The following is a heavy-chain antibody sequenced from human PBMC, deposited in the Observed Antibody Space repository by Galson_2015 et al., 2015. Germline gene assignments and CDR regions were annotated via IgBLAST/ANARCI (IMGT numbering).Heavy chain of an antibody. J-gene: IGHJ4*02. Sequence: SLRLSCAASGFTFSSYSMNWVRQAPGKGLEWVSYINTDSSTIYYADSVKGRFTISRDSAKNSLYLQMNSLRDEDTAVYYCARDYYSSGDYWGQGTLVTVSS. CDR3: ARDYYSSGDY. CDR1: GFTFSSYS. CDR2: INTDSSTI. V-gene: IGHV3-48*02. D-gene: IGHD6-19*01.